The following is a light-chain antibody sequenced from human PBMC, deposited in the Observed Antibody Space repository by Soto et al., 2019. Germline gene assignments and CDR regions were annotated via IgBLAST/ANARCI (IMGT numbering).Light chain of an antibody. CDR3: HHYVSSRHT. CDR1: QSVSSTY. V-gene: IGKV3-20*01. J-gene: IGKJ2*01. CDR2: GAS. Sequence: EVVLTQSPVTLSLSPGERATLSCRASQSVSSTYLAWYRHKPGQAPRLLIYGASIRAADIPDRFSGSGSGTDFTLTISRREPEDFAVYYCHHYVSSRHTVGQGTKVEIK.